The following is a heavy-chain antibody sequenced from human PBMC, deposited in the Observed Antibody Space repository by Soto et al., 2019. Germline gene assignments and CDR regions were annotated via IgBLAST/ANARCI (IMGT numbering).Heavy chain of an antibody. CDR3: AREGQGDYYYYGMDV. V-gene: IGHV4-31*03. CDR1: GGSISSGGYY. Sequence: QVQLQESGPGLVKPSQTLSLTCTVSGGSISSGGYYWSWIRQHPGKGLEWIGYIYYSGSTYYNPSLKSRVTISVDTSKNQFSLKLSSVTAADTAVYYCAREGQGDYYYYGMDVWGQGTTVTVSS. J-gene: IGHJ6*02. CDR2: IYYSGST.